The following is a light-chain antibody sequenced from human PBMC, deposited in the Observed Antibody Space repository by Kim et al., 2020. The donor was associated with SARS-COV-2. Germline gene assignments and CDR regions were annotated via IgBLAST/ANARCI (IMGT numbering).Light chain of an antibody. V-gene: IGLV3-1*01. Sequence: SYELTQPPSVSVSPGQTATITCSGDNLGNKNVCWYQQKPGHSPVLVIYLDARPPSGIPERFSGSNSGNTATLTISGTQAMDEADYYCQAWDSSTAWIFGGGTKLTVL. CDR3: QAWDSSTAWI. CDR1: NLGNKN. CDR2: LDA. J-gene: IGLJ3*02.